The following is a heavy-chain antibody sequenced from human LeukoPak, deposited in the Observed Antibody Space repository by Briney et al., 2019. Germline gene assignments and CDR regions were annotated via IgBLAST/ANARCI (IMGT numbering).Heavy chain of an antibody. D-gene: IGHD6-13*01. V-gene: IGHV4-59*01. J-gene: IGHJ6*03. CDR2: ISYSGSP. Sequence: SETLSLTCTVSGDSISNSYWSWIRLSPGKGLEWIGYISYSGSPDYNSSLKSRVTISSDTSKNYFFLIMRSVTAADTAVYYCARAGKQPSDYYYMDVWGKGTTVTVSS. CDR3: ARAGKQPSDYYYMDV. CDR1: GDSISNSY.